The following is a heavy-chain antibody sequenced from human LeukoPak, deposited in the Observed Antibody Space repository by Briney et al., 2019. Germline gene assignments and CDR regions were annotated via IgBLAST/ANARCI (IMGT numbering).Heavy chain of an antibody. CDR2: IYKRGST. CDR3: ARDRELGH. J-gene: IGHJ4*02. D-gene: IGHD3-10*01. V-gene: IGHV4-59*01. CDR1: YY. Sequence: YYWSXIRQPPGKGLEGIGYIYKRGSTNYNPSLKRRLTISVDTSKNQFSLKLRSVTAADTAVYYCARDRELGHWGQGTLVTVSS.